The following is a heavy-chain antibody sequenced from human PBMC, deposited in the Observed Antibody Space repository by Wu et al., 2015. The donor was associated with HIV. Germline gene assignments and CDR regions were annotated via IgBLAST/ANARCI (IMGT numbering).Heavy chain of an antibody. CDR1: GYTFTGYY. CDR3: VSSAGTSYYFDY. Sequence: VHLVQSGAEVKKPGATVKISCKVSGYTFTGYYMHWVRQAPGQGLEWMGWINPNSGGSGGTNYAQKFQGRVTMTRDTSISTAYMELSRLRSADTAVYYCVSSAGTSYYFDYWGQGTLVTVSS. D-gene: IGHD2-2*01. J-gene: IGHJ4*02. V-gene: IGHV1-2*02. CDR2: INPNSGGSGGT.